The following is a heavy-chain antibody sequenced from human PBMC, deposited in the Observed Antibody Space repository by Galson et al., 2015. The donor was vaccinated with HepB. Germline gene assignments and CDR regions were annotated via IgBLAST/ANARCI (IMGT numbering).Heavy chain of an antibody. Sequence: SLRLSCAASGFTFSSYGMHWVRQAPGKGLEWVAFIRYDGSNKYYADSVKGRFTISRDNSKNTLYLQMNSLRAEDTAVYYCAKDAGYTPYWYFDLWGRGTLVTVSS. D-gene: IGHD2-2*02. V-gene: IGHV3-30*02. J-gene: IGHJ2*01. CDR2: IRYDGSNK. CDR3: AKDAGYTPYWYFDL. CDR1: GFTFSSYG.